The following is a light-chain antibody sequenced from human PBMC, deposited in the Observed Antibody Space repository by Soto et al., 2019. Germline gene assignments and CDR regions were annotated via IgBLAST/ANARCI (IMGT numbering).Light chain of an antibody. Sequence: QSVLTQPPSASGSPGQSVTISCTGTSSDVGGYNYVSWYQQHPGKAPKLMIYEVSKRPSGVPDRFSGSKSGNTASLTVSGXXXEDEXDYYCSSYAXXXXXLVFGXGT. CDR2: EVS. CDR3: SSYAXXXXXLV. V-gene: IGLV2-8*01. J-gene: IGLJ1*01. CDR1: SSDVGGYNY.